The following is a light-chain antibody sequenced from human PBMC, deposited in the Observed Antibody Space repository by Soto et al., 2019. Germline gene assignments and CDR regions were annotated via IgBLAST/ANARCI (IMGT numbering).Light chain of an antibody. CDR3: QQHGQWPIP. CDR1: QSLLHSDGKTY. V-gene: IGKV2D-29*01. CDR2: GIS. Sequence: DIVMTQNTLSLSVTPGQPASISCKSSQSLLHSDGKTYLYWYQQKPGQAPRLLIYGISKRATDIPDRFSGSGSGTEFTLTISSLQPEDFATYYCQQHGQWPIPFGHGRLLAI. J-gene: IGKJ5*01.